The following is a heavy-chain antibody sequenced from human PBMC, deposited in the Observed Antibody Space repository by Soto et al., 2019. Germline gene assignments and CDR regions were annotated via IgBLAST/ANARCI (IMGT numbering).Heavy chain of an antibody. D-gene: IGHD3-22*01. Sequence: GGSLRLSCAASGFTFSSYGIHWVRQAPGKGLEWVALISYDGSNKYYADSVKGRFTISRDNSKNTLYLQMNSLRAEDTAMYYCAKDAPYYYDSSGYYGTFDYWGQGTLVTVSS. CDR1: GFTFSSYG. J-gene: IGHJ4*02. CDR2: ISYDGSNK. CDR3: AKDAPYYYDSSGYYGTFDY. V-gene: IGHV3-30*18.